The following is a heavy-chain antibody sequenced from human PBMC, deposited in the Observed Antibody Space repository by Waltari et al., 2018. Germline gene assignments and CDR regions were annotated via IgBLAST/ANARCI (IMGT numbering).Heavy chain of an antibody. Sequence: QLQLQESGPGLVKPSETLSLTCTVSGGSISSSSYYWGWIRQPPGKGLEWIGSIYYSGSTYYNPSLKRRVTISVDTSKNQFSLKLSSVTAADTAVYYCARIYSSGSPDYWGQGTLVTVSS. CDR2: IYYSGST. CDR3: ARIYSSGSPDY. V-gene: IGHV4-39*07. CDR1: GGSISSSSYY. J-gene: IGHJ4*02. D-gene: IGHD3-22*01.